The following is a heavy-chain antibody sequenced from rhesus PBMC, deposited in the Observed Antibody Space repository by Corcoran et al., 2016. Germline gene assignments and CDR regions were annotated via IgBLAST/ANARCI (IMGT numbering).Heavy chain of an antibody. CDR1: GGSIRDDYY. CDR2: IYGSGGGT. D-gene: IGHD3-34*01. Sequence: QVQLQESGPGLVKPSETLSLTCAVSGGSIRDDYYWSWIRQPPGKGLEWIGYIYGSGGGTNYNPSLKNLVTMSIDTAKNQFSLKLSSVTAADTAVYYCARAFWGDSVISDYWGQGVLVTVSS. J-gene: IGHJ4*01. V-gene: IGHV4-106*01. CDR3: ARAFWGDSVISDY.